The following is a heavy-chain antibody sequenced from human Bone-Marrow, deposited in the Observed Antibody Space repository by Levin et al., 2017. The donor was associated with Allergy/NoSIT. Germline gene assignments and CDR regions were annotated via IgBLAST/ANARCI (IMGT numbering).Heavy chain of an antibody. Sequence: SQTLSLTCAVYGGSFSGYYWSWIRQPPGKGLEWIGEINHSGSTNYNPSLKSRVTISVDTSKNQFSLKLSSVTAADTAVYYCARRPRSGQQKTCGYWGQGTLVTVSS. J-gene: IGHJ4*02. CDR3: ARRPRSGQQKTCGY. D-gene: IGHD6-19*01. CDR1: GGSFSGYY. CDR2: INHSGST. V-gene: IGHV4-34*01.